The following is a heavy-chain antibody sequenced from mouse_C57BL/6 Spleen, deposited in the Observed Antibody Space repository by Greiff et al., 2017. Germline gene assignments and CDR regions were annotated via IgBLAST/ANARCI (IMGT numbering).Heavy chain of an antibody. J-gene: IGHJ4*01. CDR1: GYTFTSYW. Sequence: VKLQQPGAELVRPGSSVKLSCKASGYTFTSYWMDWVKQRPGQGLEWIGNIYPSDSETHYNQKFKDKATLTVDKSSSTAYMQLSSLTSEDSAVYYCAREETYYSNPGAMDYWGQGTSVTVSS. CDR2: IYPSDSET. V-gene: IGHV1-61*01. CDR3: AREETYYSNPGAMDY. D-gene: IGHD2-5*01.